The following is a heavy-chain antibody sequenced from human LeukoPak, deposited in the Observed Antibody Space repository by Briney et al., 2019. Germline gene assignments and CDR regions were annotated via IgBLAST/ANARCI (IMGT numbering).Heavy chain of an antibody. D-gene: IGHD6-19*01. Sequence: GRSLRLSCAASRFTFSSYAMHWVRQAPGKGLEWVAVISYDGSIKYYADPVKGRFTTSRDNSKNMLYLQMNSLSAEDTAVYYCARGPGYSSGWYVLSVDYWGQGTLVTVSS. V-gene: IGHV3-30-3*01. CDR3: ARGPGYSSGWYVLSVDY. CDR1: RFTFSSYA. CDR2: ISYDGSIK. J-gene: IGHJ4*02.